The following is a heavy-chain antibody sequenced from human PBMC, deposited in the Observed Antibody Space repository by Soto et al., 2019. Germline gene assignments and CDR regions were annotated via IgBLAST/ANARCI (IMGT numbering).Heavy chain of an antibody. D-gene: IGHD1-26*01. CDR3: AGDRWGSYSFDS. J-gene: IGHJ5*01. CDR1: GGVFRNYA. Sequence: QVQLVQSGAEVKKPGSSVKVSCKASGGVFRNYAINWVRQAPGQGPEWMGGIIPVFGTADYPQKFQGRVTITADESTTTSYMELTSLKTEDTAVYFCAGDRWGSYSFDSWGQGTLVTVAS. V-gene: IGHV1-69*01. CDR2: IIPVFGTA.